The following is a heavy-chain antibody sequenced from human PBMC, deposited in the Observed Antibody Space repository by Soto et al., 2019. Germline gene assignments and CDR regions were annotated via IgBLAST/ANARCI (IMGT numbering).Heavy chain of an antibody. Sequence: PGGSLRLSCSSSGFNFGDYGMTWFRQAPGKGLEWVGLIRSKSYGRTTEYAASAKDRFTISRDDFKRIAYLQMDSLKADDTAVYYCTRERWDYGDPKWYFELWGRGTLVTVSS. J-gene: IGHJ2*01. V-gene: IGHV3-49*03. CDR3: TRERWDYGDPKWYFEL. CDR1: GFNFGDYG. D-gene: IGHD4-17*01. CDR2: IRSKSYGRTT.